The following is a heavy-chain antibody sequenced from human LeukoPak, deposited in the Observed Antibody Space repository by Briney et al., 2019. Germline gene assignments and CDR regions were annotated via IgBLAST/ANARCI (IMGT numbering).Heavy chain of an antibody. J-gene: IGHJ5*02. CDR3: ARIAVIGYCSGGSCYRPYNWFDP. D-gene: IGHD2-15*01. Sequence: PSETLSLTCAVYGGSFSGYYWSWIRQPPGKGLEWIGEINHSGSTNYNPSLKSRATISVDTSKNQFSLKLSSVTAADTAVYYCARIAVIGYCSGGSCYRPYNWFDPWGQGTLVTVSS. V-gene: IGHV4-34*01. CDR1: GGSFSGYY. CDR2: INHSGST.